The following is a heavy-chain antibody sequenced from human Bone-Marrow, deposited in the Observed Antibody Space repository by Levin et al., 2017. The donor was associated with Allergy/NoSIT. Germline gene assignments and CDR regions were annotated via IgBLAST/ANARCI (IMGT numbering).Heavy chain of an antibody. CDR2: VYPADSDA. J-gene: IGHJ6*02. CDR1: GYSFISYW. V-gene: IGHV5-51*01. CDR3: AKIDSHSGYGLDV. Sequence: GESLKISCQGSGYSFISYWIAWVRQMPGKGLEWMGSVYPADSDATYNPSFLGQVSISVDKSLRTAYLQWSRLKPSDTAMYYCAKIDSHSGYGLDVWGQGTTVTVSS. D-gene: IGHD2-15*01.